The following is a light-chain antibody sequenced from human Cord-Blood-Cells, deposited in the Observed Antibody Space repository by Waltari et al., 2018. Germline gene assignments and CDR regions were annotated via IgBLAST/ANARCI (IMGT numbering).Light chain of an antibody. J-gene: IGKJ5*01. CDR2: GAS. CDR3: QQYNNWPIT. Sequence: EIVMTQSPATLSVSPGERATLSCRASQSVSSNLAWYQQKPGQAPRLLIYGASPRATGIPARCSGSGSGTEFTLTISSLQSEDFAVYYCQQYNNWPITFGQGTRLEIK. CDR1: QSVSSN. V-gene: IGKV3-15*01.